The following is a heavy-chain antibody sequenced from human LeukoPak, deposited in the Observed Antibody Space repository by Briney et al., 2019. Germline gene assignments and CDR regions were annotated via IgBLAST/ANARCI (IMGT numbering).Heavy chain of an antibody. CDR2: ISTSKGNT. V-gene: IGHV1-18*01. J-gene: IGHJ4*02. CDR3: ARDKDWDLEY. Sequence: ASVKVSCKTSGYTFTSYGISWMRQAPGQGLEWMGWISTSKGNTRYAQTLQGRLTMTTDTFMSTAYMELRSLRSDDTAVYYCARDKDWDLEYWGQGTLVTVSS. D-gene: IGHD3-9*01. CDR1: GYTFTSYG.